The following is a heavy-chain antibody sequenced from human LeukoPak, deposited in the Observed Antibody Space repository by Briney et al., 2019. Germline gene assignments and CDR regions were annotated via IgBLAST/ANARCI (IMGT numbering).Heavy chain of an antibody. V-gene: IGHV3-30-3*01. J-gene: IGHJ3*02. CDR2: ISYDGSNK. CDR1: GFTFSSYA. D-gene: IGHD5-24*01. CDR3: AREAWPGTDAFDI. Sequence: GRSLRLSCAASGFTFSSYAMHWVRQAPGKGLEWVAVISYDGSNKYYADSVKGRFTISRDNSKNTLYLQMNSLRAEDTAVYYCAREAWPGTDAFDIWGQGTMVTVSS.